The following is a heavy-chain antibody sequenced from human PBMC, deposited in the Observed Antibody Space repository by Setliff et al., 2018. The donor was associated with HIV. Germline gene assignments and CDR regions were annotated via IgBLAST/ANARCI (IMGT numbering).Heavy chain of an antibody. CDR3: ATTFMITSPGARVGAFDI. CDR2: IIPIFGTA. Sequence: SVKVSCKASGYTFTNYGISWVRQAPGQGLEWMGGIIPIFGTANYAQKFQGRVTITADESTSTAYMELSSLRSEDTAVYYCATTFMITSPGARVGAFDIWGQGTMVTVSS. J-gene: IGHJ3*02. CDR1: GYTFTNYG. D-gene: IGHD3-16*01. V-gene: IGHV1-69*13.